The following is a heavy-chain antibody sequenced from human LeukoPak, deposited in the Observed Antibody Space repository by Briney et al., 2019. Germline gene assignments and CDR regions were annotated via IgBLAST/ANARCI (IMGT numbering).Heavy chain of an antibody. D-gene: IGHD6-6*01. V-gene: IGHV4-59*01. CDR2: IYYSGST. J-gene: IGHJ5*02. Sequence: SETLSLTCTVSGGSISSYYWSWIRQPPGKGLEWIGYIYYSGSTNYNPSLKSRVTIPVDTSKNQFSLKLSSVTAADTAAYYCARVVGIAARPGNNWFDPWGQGTLVTVSS. CDR1: GGSISSYY. CDR3: ARVVGIAARPGNNWFDP.